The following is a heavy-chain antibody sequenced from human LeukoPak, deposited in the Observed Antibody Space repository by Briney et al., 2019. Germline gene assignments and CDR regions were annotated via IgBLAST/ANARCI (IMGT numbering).Heavy chain of an antibody. CDR3: ARTSTYYDFWSGYRDFDY. J-gene: IGHJ4*02. Sequence: SETPPLTCTVSVGSISSGDYYWSWIRQPPGKGLEWLGYFYYSGSTYYNPSLKRRVTISLDTSKNQFSLNLSSVTAADTAVYYCARTSTYYDFWSGYRDFDYWRQGTLVTVSS. V-gene: IGHV4-30-4*08. CDR1: VGSISSGDYY. CDR2: FYYSGST. D-gene: IGHD3-3*01.